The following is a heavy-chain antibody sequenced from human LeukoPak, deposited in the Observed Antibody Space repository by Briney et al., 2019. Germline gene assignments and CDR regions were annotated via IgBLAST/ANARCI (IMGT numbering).Heavy chain of an antibody. V-gene: IGHV4-39*01. CDR1: GGSISSSSYY. CDR3: ARHDSSSWSYAFDI. D-gene: IGHD6-13*01. Sequence: SETLFLTCTVSGGSISSSSYYWGWIRQPPGKGLEWIGSIYYSGSTYYNPSLKSRVTISVDTSKNQFSLKLSSVTAADTAVYYCARHDSSSWSYAFDIWGQGTMVTVSS. J-gene: IGHJ3*02. CDR2: IYYSGST.